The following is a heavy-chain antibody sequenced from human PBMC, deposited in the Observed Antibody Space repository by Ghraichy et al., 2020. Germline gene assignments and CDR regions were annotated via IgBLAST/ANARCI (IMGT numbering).Heavy chain of an antibody. V-gene: IGHV4-59*01. D-gene: IGHD3-10*01. Sequence: SETLSLTCTVSGGSISSYYWSWIRQPQGKGLEWIGYIYYSGSTNYNPSLKSRVTISVDTSKNQFSLKLSSVTAADTALYYCARGYYGSGSYSRVYYYYYMDVWGKGTTVTVSS. J-gene: IGHJ6*03. CDR1: GGSISSYY. CDR2: IYYSGST. CDR3: ARGYYGSGSYSRVYYYYYMDV.